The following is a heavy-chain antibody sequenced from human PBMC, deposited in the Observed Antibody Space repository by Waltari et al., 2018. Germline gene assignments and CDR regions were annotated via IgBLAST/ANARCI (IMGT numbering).Heavy chain of an antibody. J-gene: IGHJ5*02. D-gene: IGHD1-26*01. Sequence: QVQLVPSGADVQKPGASVKVSCQASGSTFTSSCLRLFLQAPGQGLEWMGWISAYNGNTNYEQKLQGRVTMTTDTSTSTAYMELRSLRSDDTAVYYCARGGELRLRGAFDPWGQGTLVTVSS. CDR1: GSTFTSSC. CDR3: ARGGELRLRGAFDP. V-gene: IGHV1-18*01. CDR2: ISAYNGNT.